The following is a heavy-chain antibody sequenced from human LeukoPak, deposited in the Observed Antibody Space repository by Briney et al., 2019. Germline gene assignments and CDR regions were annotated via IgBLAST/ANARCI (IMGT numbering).Heavy chain of an antibody. CDR1: GYTFTSYG. CDR2: MSAYNGNT. Sequence: ASVKVSCKASGYTFTSYGISWVRQAPGQGLEWMGWMSAYNGNTNYAQKLQGRVTMTTDTSTSTAYMELRSLRSDDTAAYYCARVTLFPDTRTIFQFDYWGQGTLVTVSS. V-gene: IGHV1-18*01. D-gene: IGHD3-3*01. J-gene: IGHJ4*02. CDR3: ARVTLFPDTRTIFQFDY.